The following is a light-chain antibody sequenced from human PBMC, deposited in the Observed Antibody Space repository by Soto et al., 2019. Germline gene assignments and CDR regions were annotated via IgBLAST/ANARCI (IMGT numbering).Light chain of an antibody. J-gene: IGLJ1*01. CDR3: SSYTTSSSYV. Sequence: QSALTQPASVSGSPGQSITISCTGTSSDVGGYIYVSWYQQHPGKAPKLMIYDVTSRPSGVSYRFSGSKSGNTASLTISGLQAEDEADYDCSSYTTSSSYVFGTGTKLTVL. CDR1: SSDVGGYIY. V-gene: IGLV2-14*01. CDR2: DVT.